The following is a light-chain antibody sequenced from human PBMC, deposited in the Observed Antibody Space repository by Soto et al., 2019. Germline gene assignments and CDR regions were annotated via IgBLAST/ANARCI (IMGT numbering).Light chain of an antibody. CDR1: QSISSY. CDR3: QQSYSTPLT. J-gene: IGKJ4*01. Sequence: VHVTQSHSSLSASVGDRVPITCRASQSISSYLNWYQQKPGKAPKLLIYAASSLQSGVPSRFSGSGSGTDFTLTISSLQPEDFATYYCQQSYSTPLTFGGGTKVDIK. V-gene: IGKV1-39*01. CDR2: AAS.